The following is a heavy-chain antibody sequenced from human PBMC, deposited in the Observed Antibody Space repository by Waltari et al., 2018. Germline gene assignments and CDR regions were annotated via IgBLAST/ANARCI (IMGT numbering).Heavy chain of an antibody. D-gene: IGHD1-26*01. J-gene: IGHJ4*02. CDR2: IKQDGGEK. Sequence: VESGGGLVQPGGSLRLSCAASGFTFSSHWMSWVRQAPGKGLVWVANIKQDGGEKYYVDSVKGRFTISRDNAKTSLYLQMNSRRAEDTDVYYWAGQPIIVGSTGGLEDWGQGTLVTVSS. CDR1: GFTFSSHW. V-gene: IGHV3-7*01. CDR3: AGQPIIVGSTGGLED.